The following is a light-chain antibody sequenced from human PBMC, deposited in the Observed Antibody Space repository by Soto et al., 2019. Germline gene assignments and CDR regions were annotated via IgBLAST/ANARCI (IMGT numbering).Light chain of an antibody. CDR2: GIS. CDR3: QQCSLPHT. Sequence: ESVLTQSPGTLSLSPGERATLSCRASQSVTNRYFAWYQQRPGQAPRLLIYGISNRATGIPDRFSGSGSGTDFTLTISRLEPEDFVVYYCQQCSLPHTFGQGTKLEVK. J-gene: IGKJ2*01. V-gene: IGKV3-20*01. CDR1: QSVTNRY.